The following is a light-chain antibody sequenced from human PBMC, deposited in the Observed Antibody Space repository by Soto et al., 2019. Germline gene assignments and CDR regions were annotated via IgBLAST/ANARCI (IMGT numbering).Light chain of an antibody. CDR2: GNN. CDR3: QSYDDTLAWV. J-gene: IGLJ3*02. CDR1: SSNIGARYD. Sequence: QPVLTQPPSMSGAPGQRVTISCTGSSSNIGARYDVHWYQQFPGTAPKLLIYGNNNRPSGVPDRFSGFKSGTSASLAITGLQAEDEADYYCQSYDDTLAWVFGGGTKLTVL. V-gene: IGLV1-40*01.